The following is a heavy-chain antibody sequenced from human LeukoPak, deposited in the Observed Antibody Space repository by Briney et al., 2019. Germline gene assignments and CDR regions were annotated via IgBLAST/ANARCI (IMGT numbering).Heavy chain of an antibody. CDR2: ISSSGSTI. CDR3: ARAGLIWQWLGSPYYFDY. V-gene: IGHV3-11*01. CDR1: GFTFSDYY. D-gene: IGHD6-19*01. Sequence: GGSLRLSCAAAGFTFSDYYMSWIRQAPGKGLEWVSYISSSGSTIYYADSVKGRFTISRDNAKNSLYLQMNSLRAEDTAVYYCARAGLIWQWLGSPYYFDYWGQGTLVTVSS. J-gene: IGHJ4*02.